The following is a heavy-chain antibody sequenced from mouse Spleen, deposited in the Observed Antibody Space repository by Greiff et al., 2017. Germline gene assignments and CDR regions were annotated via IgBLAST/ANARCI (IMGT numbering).Heavy chain of an antibody. CDR3: ARRPYGYYAMDY. J-gene: IGHJ4*01. D-gene: IGHD1-1*01. V-gene: IGHV5-17*02. CDR1: GFTFSSFG. CDR2: ISSGSSTI. Sequence: EVNLVESGGGLVQPGGSRKLSCAASGFTFSSFGMHWVRQAPEQGLEWVAYISSGSSTIYYADTVKGRFTISRDNPKNTLFLQMTSLRSEDTAMYYCARRPYGYYAMDYWGQGTSVTVSS.